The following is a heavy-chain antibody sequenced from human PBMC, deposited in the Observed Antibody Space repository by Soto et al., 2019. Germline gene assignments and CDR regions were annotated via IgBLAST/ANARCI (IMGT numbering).Heavy chain of an antibody. V-gene: IGHV1-18*01. CDR2: ISAYNGNT. CDR3: ARDKGSKAWYYFFDF. D-gene: IGHD1-26*01. J-gene: IGHJ4*02. Sequence: QVHLVQSRAEVKKPGASVQVSCMASGYTFTTYGIAWVRQAPGQGLEWLGWISAYNGNTNYAQKFQGRVTMTTETSTNTAYMEVRSLRSDDTAVYYCARDKGSKAWYYFFDFWGQGTLVTVSS. CDR1: GYTFTTYG.